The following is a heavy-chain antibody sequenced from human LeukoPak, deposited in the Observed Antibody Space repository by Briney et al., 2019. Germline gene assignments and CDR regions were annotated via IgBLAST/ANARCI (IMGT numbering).Heavy chain of an antibody. CDR2: IYHSGST. J-gene: IGHJ3*02. Sequence: SETLSLTCAVSGGSISSGGYSWSWIRQPPGKGLEWIGYIYHSGSTYYNPSLKSRVTISVDRSKNQFSLKLSSVTAADTAVYYCARGHTEIAFDIWGQGIMVTVSS. CDR1: GGSISSGGYS. D-gene: IGHD2-2*02. V-gene: IGHV4-30-2*01. CDR3: ARGHTEIAFDI.